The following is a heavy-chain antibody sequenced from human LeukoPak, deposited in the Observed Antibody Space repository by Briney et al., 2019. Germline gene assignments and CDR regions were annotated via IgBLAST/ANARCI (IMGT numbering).Heavy chain of an antibody. D-gene: IGHD6-13*01. J-gene: IGHJ6*02. CDR1: GFTVSRNY. V-gene: IGHV3-66*01. CDR3: ARTKQQTKYYDYVMDV. Sequence: GGPLRLPCRVSGFTVSRNYTSGVRRAPGKALGWGSVIYSGGSTYYAGSVKGRLTISRDNYNNTPDLQKNSLRAEDTAVYYCARTKQQTKYYDYVMDVWGQGTTVTVPS. CDR2: IYSGGST.